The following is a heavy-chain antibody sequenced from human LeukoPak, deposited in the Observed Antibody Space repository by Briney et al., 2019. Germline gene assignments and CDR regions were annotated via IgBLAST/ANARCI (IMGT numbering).Heavy chain of an antibody. CDR2: ISSSGSTI. V-gene: IGHV3-11*04. J-gene: IGHJ4*02. Sequence: GGSLRLSCAASGFTFSDYYMSWIRHAPGKGLEWVSYISSSGSTIYYADSVKGRFTISRDNAKNSLYLQMNSLRAEDTAVYYCARDEWELLRPYWGQGTLVTVSS. D-gene: IGHD1-26*01. CDR3: ARDEWELLRPY. CDR1: GFTFSDYY.